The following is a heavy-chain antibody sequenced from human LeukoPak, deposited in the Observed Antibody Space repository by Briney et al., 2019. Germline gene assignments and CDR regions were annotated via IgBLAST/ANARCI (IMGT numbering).Heavy chain of an antibody. CDR2: IRYDGSNK. D-gene: IGHD4-11*01. J-gene: IGHJ6*03. V-gene: IGHV3-30*02. CDR1: GFTFSSYG. Sequence: AGGSLRLSCAASGFTFSSYGMHWVRQAPGKGLEWVAFIRYDGSNKYYADSVKGRFTISRDNSKNTLYLQMNSLRAEETAVYYCAKRETVTSPMDVWGKGTTVTVSS. CDR3: AKRETVTSPMDV.